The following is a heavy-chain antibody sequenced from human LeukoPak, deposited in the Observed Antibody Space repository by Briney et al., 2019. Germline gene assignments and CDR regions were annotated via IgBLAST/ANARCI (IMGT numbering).Heavy chain of an antibody. J-gene: IGHJ3*01. CDR1: GGSISHYY. Sequence: SETLSLTCTVSGGSISHYYWSWIRQPPGKGMEWIGYIDYTDNTYYNPSLKSRVTISIDTSKNQISLMLTSVTAADTAVYFCARAYDSSGYNDAFTFWGQGTMVTVCS. CDR2: IDYTDNT. V-gene: IGHV4-59*13. D-gene: IGHD3-22*01. CDR3: ARAYDSSGYNDAFTF.